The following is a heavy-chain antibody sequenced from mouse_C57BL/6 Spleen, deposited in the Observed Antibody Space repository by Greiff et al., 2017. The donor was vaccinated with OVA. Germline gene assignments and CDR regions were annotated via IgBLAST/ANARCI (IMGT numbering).Heavy chain of an antibody. CDR2: ILPGSGST. V-gene: IGHV1-9*01. CDR3: ARWDGSSSHWYFDV. CDR1: GYTFTGYW. D-gene: IGHD1-1*01. Sequence: VQLVESGAELMKPGASVKLSCKATGYTFTGYWIEWVKQRPGHGLEWIGEILPGSGSTNDNEKFKGKATFTADTSSNTAYMQLSSLTTEDSAIYYCARWDGSSSHWYFDVWGTGTTVTVSS. J-gene: IGHJ1*03.